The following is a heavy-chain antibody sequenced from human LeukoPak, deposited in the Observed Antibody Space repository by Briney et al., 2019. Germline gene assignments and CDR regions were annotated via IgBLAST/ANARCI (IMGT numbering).Heavy chain of an antibody. CDR3: ARLAATEAFDI. CDR1: GFTVSSNY. CDR2: IYSGGST. D-gene: IGHD4-17*01. Sequence: GGSLRLSCAASGFTVSSNYMSWARQAPGKGLEWVSVIYSGGSTYYADSVKGRFTISRDNSKNTLYLQMNSLRAEDTAVYYCARLAATEAFDIWGQGTMVTVSS. J-gene: IGHJ3*02. V-gene: IGHV3-53*01.